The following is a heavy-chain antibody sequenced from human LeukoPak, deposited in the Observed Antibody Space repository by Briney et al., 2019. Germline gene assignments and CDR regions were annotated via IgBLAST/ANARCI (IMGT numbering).Heavy chain of an antibody. CDR3: ARPSSQNYDFWRGYSYYYYMDV. J-gene: IGHJ6*03. CDR2: INHSGST. D-gene: IGHD3-3*01. Sequence: SETLSLTCAVYGGSFSGYYWSWIRQPPGKGLEWIGEINHSGSTYYNPSLKSRVTISVDTSKNQFSLKLSSVTAADTAVYYCARPSSQNYDFWRGYSYYYYMDVWGKGTTVTVSS. V-gene: IGHV4-34*01. CDR1: GGSFSGYY.